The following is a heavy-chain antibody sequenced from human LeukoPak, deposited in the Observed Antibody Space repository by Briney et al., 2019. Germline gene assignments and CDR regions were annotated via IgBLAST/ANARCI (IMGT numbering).Heavy chain of an antibody. CDR3: ARARTSSNYYYGLDV. D-gene: IGHD2-2*01. V-gene: IGHV3-66*01. J-gene: IGHJ6*02. CDR1: GFTVGTKY. Sequence: GGSLRISCAASGFTVGTKYMSWVRQAPGQGLEWVSVIHSGGSTYYADSVKGRFTISRDNSKNTLYLQMNSLRAEDTAVYHCARARTSSNYYYGLDVWGQGTTVTVSS. CDR2: IHSGGST.